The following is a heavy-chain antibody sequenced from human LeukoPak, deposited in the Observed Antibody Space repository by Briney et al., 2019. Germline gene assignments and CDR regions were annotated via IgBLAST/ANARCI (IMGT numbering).Heavy chain of an antibody. D-gene: IGHD1-1*01. J-gene: IGHJ3*01. Sequence: GGSLRLSCGASGFTFSAYSMNWVRQAPGKGLEWVSYITSSSSTIYYADSVKSRFAISRDNAKKSLYLQMNSLRDEDTAVYYCARDGRPLLGAFDFWGQGTMVTVSS. CDR3: ARDGRPLLGAFDF. V-gene: IGHV3-48*02. CDR1: GFTFSAYS. CDR2: ITSSSSTI.